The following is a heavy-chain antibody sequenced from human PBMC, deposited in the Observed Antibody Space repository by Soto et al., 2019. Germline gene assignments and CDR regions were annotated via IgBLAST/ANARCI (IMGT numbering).Heavy chain of an antibody. CDR2: IYYTGRT. V-gene: IGHV4-59*01. D-gene: IGHD3-22*01. Sequence: SETLSLTCTVSGGSISSYYWSWIRQPPGKGLEWIGYIYYTGRTNYNPSLKSRVSISVDTSMNQFSLNLSSVTAADTAVYYCARTYYYDTCGYQFFDYWGQGTLVTVSS. CDR1: GGSISSYY. J-gene: IGHJ4*02. CDR3: ARTYYYDTCGYQFFDY.